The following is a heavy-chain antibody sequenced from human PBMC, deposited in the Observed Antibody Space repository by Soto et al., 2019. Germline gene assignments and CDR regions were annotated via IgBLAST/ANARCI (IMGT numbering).Heavy chain of an antibody. V-gene: IGHV4-34*01. D-gene: IGHD3-10*01. CDR2: INHSGKT. CDR1: GASLSDNY. Sequence: EALSLTCDVYGASLSDNYGNWLRQPPGKGLEWIGEINHSGKTNYNQSLRSRVTISIHTSKNQLSPTLRSVSAADTAVYYCVRGRAEFYVWGKGSTV. CDR3: VRGRAEFYV. J-gene: IGHJ6*03.